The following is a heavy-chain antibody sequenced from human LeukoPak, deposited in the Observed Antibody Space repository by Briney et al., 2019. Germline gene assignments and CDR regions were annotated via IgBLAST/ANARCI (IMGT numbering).Heavy chain of an antibody. J-gene: IGHJ4*02. Sequence: SETLSLTCTVSGGSISSYYWTWVRQPPGKGLEYIGYIYYTGSTNSSPSLKSRVTISLDTSKNQFSLKLNSVTAADTAVYFYAFDYWGQGTLVTVSS. V-gene: IGHV4-59*08. CDR1: GGSISSYY. CDR3: AFDY. CDR2: IYYTGST.